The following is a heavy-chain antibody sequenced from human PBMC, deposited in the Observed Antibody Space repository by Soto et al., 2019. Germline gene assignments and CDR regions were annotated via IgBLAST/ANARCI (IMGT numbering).Heavy chain of an antibody. CDR3: AKGGAYTIFGVDLYYFDY. CDR2: ISGSRSST. Sequence: RSLRLSCAASGFTFSSYAVRWVRQAPGKGLEWVSAISGSRSSTYYADSVKGRFTTSRDNSKNTLYLQMNSLRADDTAVYYFAKGGAYTIFGVDLYYFDYWGQGTLVTVSS. J-gene: IGHJ4*02. D-gene: IGHD3-3*01. V-gene: IGHV3-23*01. CDR1: GFTFSSYA.